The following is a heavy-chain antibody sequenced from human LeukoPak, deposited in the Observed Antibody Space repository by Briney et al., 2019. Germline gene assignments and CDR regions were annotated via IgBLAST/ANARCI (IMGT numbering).Heavy chain of an antibody. V-gene: IGHV1-2*02. CDR2: INPNSGGT. CDR1: GYTFTGYY. Sequence: ASVKVSCKASGYTFTGYYMHWVRQAPGQGLEWMGWINPNSGGTNYAQKFQGRATMTRDTSISTAYMELSRLRSDDTAVYYCARVLYRYYDILTGYSEMKPYLDYWGQGTLVTVSS. D-gene: IGHD3-9*01. CDR3: ARVLYRYYDILTGYSEMKPYLDY. J-gene: IGHJ4*02.